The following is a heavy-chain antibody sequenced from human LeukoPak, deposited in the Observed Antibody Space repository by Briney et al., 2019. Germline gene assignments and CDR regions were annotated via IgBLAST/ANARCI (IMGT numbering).Heavy chain of an antibody. Sequence: GGSLRLSCAASGFTFSSYGMSWVRQAPGEGLEWVSAISGSGGSTYYADSVKGRFTISRDNSKNTLYLQMNSLRAEDTAVYYCAKDPRMVTHLAYYYMDVWGKGTTVTISS. J-gene: IGHJ6*03. V-gene: IGHV3-23*01. CDR2: ISGSGGST. D-gene: IGHD4-23*01. CDR3: AKDPRMVTHLAYYYMDV. CDR1: GFTFSSYG.